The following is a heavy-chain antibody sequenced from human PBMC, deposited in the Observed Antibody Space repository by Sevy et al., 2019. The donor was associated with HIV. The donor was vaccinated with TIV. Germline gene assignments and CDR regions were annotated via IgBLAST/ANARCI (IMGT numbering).Heavy chain of an antibody. V-gene: IGHV3-30*02. D-gene: IGHD6-13*01. Sequence: GGSLRLSCTASGLSFSDYGMHWVRQAPGKGLEWVAFIWDDGSDRYYADSVKGRFTISRDNSKNMLYLQMSSLRLEDTALYYCAKNTAAVGVGGFDYWGQGTLVTVSS. J-gene: IGHJ4*02. CDR1: GLSFSDYG. CDR2: IWDDGSDR. CDR3: AKNTAAVGVGGFDY.